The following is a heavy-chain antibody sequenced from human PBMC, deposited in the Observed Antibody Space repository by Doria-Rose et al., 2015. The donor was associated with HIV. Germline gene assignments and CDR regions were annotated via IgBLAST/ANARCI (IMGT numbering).Heavy chain of an antibody. CDR1: SFA. CDR3: AKIYDSSGYYDQ. Sequence: SFAMSWVRQAPGKGLEWVSAISGRASSTYHADFVKGRFTISRDNSKNTLYLQVNSLRAEDTAVYYCAKIYDSSGYYDQWGQGTLVTVSS. CDR2: ISGRASST. V-gene: IGHV3-23*01. J-gene: IGHJ4*02. D-gene: IGHD3-22*01.